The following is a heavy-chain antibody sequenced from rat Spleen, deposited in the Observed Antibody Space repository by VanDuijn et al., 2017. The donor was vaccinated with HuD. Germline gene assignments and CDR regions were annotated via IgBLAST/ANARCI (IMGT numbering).Heavy chain of an antibody. CDR1: GFTFSDYY. V-gene: IGHV5-20*01. Sequence: EVQLVESDGGLVQPGRSLKLSCAASGFTFSDYYMAWVRQAPTKGLEWVATISSDGGRNFYRDSVKGRFTISRDNAKSSLYLQMDSLRSGDTATYYCTTPGIYNNEDYWGQGVMVTVSS. CDR2: ISSDGGRN. D-gene: IGHD1-10*01. CDR3: TTPGIYNNEDY. J-gene: IGHJ2*01.